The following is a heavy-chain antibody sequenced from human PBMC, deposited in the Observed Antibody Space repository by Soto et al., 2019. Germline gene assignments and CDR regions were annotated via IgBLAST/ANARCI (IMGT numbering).Heavy chain of an antibody. D-gene: IGHD3-16*02. CDR2: ISSSSSTI. CDR1: GFTFSSYS. V-gene: IGHV3-48*01. CDR3: ARDGADIWGSYRYTGPDY. Sequence: EVQLVESGGGLVQPGGSLRLSCAASGFTFSSYSMNWVRQAPGKGLEWVSYISSSSSTIYYADSVKGRFTISRDNAKNSLYLQMNSLRAEDTAVYYCARDGADIWGSYRYTGPDYWGQGTLVTVSS. J-gene: IGHJ4*02.